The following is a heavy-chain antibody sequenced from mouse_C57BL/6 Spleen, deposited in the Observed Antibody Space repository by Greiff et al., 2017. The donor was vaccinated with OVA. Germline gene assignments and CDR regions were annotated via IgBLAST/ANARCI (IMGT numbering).Heavy chain of an antibody. CDR2: IYPRSGNT. Sequence: QVQLQQPGAELVKPGASVKLSCKASGYTFTSYGISWVKQRTGQGLEWIGEIYPRSGNTYYNEKFKGKATLTADKSSSTAYMELRSLTSEDSAVYFCARGYYYGSSYDAMDYWGQGTSVTVSS. D-gene: IGHD1-1*01. CDR3: ARGYYYGSSYDAMDY. V-gene: IGHV1-81*01. J-gene: IGHJ4*01. CDR1: GYTFTSYG.